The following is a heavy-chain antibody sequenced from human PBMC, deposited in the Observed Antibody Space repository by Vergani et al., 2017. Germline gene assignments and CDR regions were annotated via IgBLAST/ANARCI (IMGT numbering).Heavy chain of an antibody. D-gene: IGHD3-22*01. CDR1: GYSISSGYY. V-gene: IGHV4-38-2*02. CDR3: ARDSDRGVVVITRSPYYFDY. CDR2: IYHSGST. Sequence: QVQLQESGPGLVKPSETLSLTCTVSGYSISSGYYWGWIRQPPGKGLEWIGSIYHSGSTYYNPSLKSRVTISGDTAKNQFSLKLSSVTAADTAVYYCARDSDRGVVVITRSPYYFDYWGQGTLVTVSS. J-gene: IGHJ4*02.